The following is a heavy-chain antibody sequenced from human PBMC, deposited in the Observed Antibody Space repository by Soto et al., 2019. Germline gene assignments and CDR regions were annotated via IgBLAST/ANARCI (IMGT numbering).Heavy chain of an antibody. J-gene: IGHJ6*02. CDR1: GYSFTIYW. D-gene: IGHD3-22*01. V-gene: IGHV5-51*01. CDR3: ARSYYXDSSGYYYRSYYYGMDV. CDR2: IYPGDSDT. Sequence: GESLKISCKGSGYSFTIYWIGWVRQMPGKGLEWMGIIYPGDSDTRYSPSFQGQVTISADKSISTAYLQWSSLKASDTAMYYCARSYYXDSSGYYYRSYYYGMDVWGQGTTVTVSS.